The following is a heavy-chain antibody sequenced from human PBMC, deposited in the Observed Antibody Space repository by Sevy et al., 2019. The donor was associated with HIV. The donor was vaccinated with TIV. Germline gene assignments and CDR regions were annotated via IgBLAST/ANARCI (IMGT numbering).Heavy chain of an antibody. Sequence: SETLSLTCAVYGGSFSGYCWSWIRQPPGKGLEWIGEINHSGSTNYNPSLKSRVTISVDTSKNQFSLKLSSVTAADTAVYYCARGSRVLLWFGTFDPWGQGTLVTVSS. D-gene: IGHD3-10*01. V-gene: IGHV4-34*01. CDR3: ARGSRVLLWFGTFDP. CDR2: INHSGST. CDR1: GGSFSGYC. J-gene: IGHJ5*02.